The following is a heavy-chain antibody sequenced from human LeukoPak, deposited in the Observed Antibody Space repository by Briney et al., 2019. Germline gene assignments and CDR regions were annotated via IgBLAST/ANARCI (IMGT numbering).Heavy chain of an antibody. Sequence: GASVKVSCKASGYTFTSYDINWVRQATGQGLEWMGWMNPNSGNTGYAQKFQGRVTMTRNTSISTAYMELSSLRSEDTAVYYCATHFPLWYSSSSGYWGQGTLVTVSS. CDR3: ATHFPLWYSSSSGY. CDR1: GYTFTSYD. D-gene: IGHD6-6*01. CDR2: MNPNSGNT. J-gene: IGHJ4*02. V-gene: IGHV1-8*01.